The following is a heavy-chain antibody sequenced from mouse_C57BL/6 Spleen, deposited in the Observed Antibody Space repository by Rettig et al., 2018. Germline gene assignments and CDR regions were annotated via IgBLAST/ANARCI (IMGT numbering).Heavy chain of an antibody. V-gene: IGHV3-6*01. D-gene: IGHD1-1*01. J-gene: IGHJ2*01. CDR1: GYSITSGYY. Sequence: DVQLQESGPGLVKPSQSLSLTCSVTGYSITSGYYWNWIRQFPGNKLEWMGYISYDGSNNYNPSLKNRISITRDTSKNQFFLKLNSVTTEDTATYYCARDYYGSPFDYWGQGTT. CDR2: ISYDGSN. CDR3: ARDYYGSPFDY.